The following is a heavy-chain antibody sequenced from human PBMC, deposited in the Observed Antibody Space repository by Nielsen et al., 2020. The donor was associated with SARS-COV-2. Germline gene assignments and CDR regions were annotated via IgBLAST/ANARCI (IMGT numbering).Heavy chain of an antibody. D-gene: IGHD1-1*01. Sequence: GESLKISCAASGFTFTNYAMSWVRQAPGKGLQWVSSISPSGSNTYYPDSVEGRFTISRDNSKNILYLQMSSVTAEDTAIYNCAKALRDSTPVAHPFDFWGQGTLVTVSS. CDR2: ISPSGSNT. J-gene: IGHJ4*02. CDR1: GFTFTNYA. CDR3: AKALRDSTPVAHPFDF. V-gene: IGHV3-23*01.